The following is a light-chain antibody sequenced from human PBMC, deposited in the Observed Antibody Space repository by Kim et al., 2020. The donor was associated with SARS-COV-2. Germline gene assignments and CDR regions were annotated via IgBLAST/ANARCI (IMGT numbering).Light chain of an antibody. J-gene: IGLJ1*01. V-gene: IGLV2-14*04. CDR3: SSYTSSSTYSV. Sequence: QSITISCTGTSSDVGGYNYVSWYQQHPGKAPKLMIYDVSKRPSGVSNRFSGSKSGNTASLTISGPQAEDEADYYCSSYTSSSTYSVFGTGTKVTVL. CDR2: DVS. CDR1: SSDVGGYNY.